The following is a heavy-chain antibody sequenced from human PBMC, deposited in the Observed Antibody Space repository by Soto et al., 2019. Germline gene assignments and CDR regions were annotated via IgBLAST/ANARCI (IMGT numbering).Heavy chain of an antibody. J-gene: IGHJ4*02. D-gene: IGHD1-26*01. Sequence: VQLVESGGGVVQPGRSLRLSCAASGFTFSTYGMYWVRQAPGKGLEWVAVIWYDASNKYYADSVKGRFTISRDNSENTLYLQMNSLRAEDTAVYYCARGRVDGGELDLWGQGTLVTASS. CDR2: IWYDASNK. V-gene: IGHV3-33*01. CDR1: GFTFSTYG. CDR3: ARGRVDGGELDL.